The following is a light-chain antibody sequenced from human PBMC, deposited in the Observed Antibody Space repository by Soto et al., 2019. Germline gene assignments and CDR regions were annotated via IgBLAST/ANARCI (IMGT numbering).Light chain of an antibody. J-gene: IGLJ2*01. Sequence: QSALTQPASVSGSPGQSITISCTGSSSDVGAYNFVSWYQQHPGKAPKLMIYDVTNRPSGVSNRFSGSKSDNTASLTISGLQAEGEADYYCSSYTTSSTQVFGGGTKLTVL. V-gene: IGLV2-14*03. CDR2: DVT. CDR3: SSYTTSSTQV. CDR1: SSDVGAYNF.